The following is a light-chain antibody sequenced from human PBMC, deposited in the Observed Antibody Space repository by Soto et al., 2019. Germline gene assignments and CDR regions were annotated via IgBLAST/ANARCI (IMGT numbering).Light chain of an antibody. V-gene: IGLV2-8*01. CDR2: EVN. CDR1: SSDVGGYNY. Sequence: QSVLTQPPSASGSPGQSVTISCTGTSSDVGGYNYVSWYQQHPGKAPKLMIYEVNKRPSGVPDRFSGSKSGNTASLTVSGLQAEDEAVYYCSSYAGSNKVFGGGTKVTVL. J-gene: IGLJ3*02. CDR3: SSYAGSNKV.